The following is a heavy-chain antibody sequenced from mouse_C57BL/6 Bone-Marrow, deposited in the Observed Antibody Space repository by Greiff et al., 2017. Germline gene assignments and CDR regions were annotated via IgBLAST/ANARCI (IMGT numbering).Heavy chain of an antibody. V-gene: IGHV14-4*01. CDR2: IDPENGDT. J-gene: IGHJ2*01. CDR3: TTAAVVATGG. CDR1: GFNIKDDY. D-gene: IGHD1-1*01. Sequence: EVKLQESGAELARPGASVKLSCTASGFNIKDDYMHWVKQRPEQGLEWIGWIDPENGDTEYASKFQGKATITADTSSNTAYLQLSSLTSEDAAVYYCTTAAVVATGGWGQGTTLTVSS.